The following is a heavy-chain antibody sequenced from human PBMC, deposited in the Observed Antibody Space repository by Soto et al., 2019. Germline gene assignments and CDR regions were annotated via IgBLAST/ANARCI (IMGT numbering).Heavy chain of an antibody. CDR3: AREDRILAAALGMDV. CDR1: GYTFTGYY. J-gene: IGHJ6*02. CDR2: INPNSGGT. D-gene: IGHD6-13*01. V-gene: IGHV1-2*04. Sequence: QVQLVQSGAEVKKPGASVKVSCKASGYTFTGYYMHWVRQAPGQGLEWMGWINPNSGGTNYAQKFQGWVTMTRDTSISTAYMELSRLRSDDTAVNYCAREDRILAAALGMDVWGQGTTVTVSS.